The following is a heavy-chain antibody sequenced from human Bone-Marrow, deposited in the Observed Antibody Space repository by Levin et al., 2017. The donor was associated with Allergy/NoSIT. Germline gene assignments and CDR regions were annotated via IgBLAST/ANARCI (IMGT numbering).Heavy chain of an antibody. V-gene: IGHV3-30-3*01. CDR1: GFTFSHYA. CDR3: ARGKSDSGQDSENYFDY. Sequence: HPGGSLRLSCAASGFTFSHYAMHWVRQAPGKGLEWVAVIFNHGNNQFYTDSVKGRVTISRDNSKNTLSLQMNSLRGDDTAVYYCARGKSDSGQDSENYFDYWGQGTLVTVSS. D-gene: IGHD5-12*01. J-gene: IGHJ4*02. CDR2: IFNHGNNQ.